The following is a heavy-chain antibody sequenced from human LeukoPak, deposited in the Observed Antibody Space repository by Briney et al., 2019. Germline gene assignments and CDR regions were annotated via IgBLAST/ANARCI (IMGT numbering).Heavy chain of an antibody. CDR2: MNPNSGNT. CDR3: ARVGKLRAGWFDP. D-gene: IGHD1-7*01. V-gene: IGHV1-8*03. CDR1: GSTFTSYD. J-gene: IGHJ5*02. Sequence: ASVKVSCKASGSTFTSYDINWVRQATGQGLEWMGWMNPNSGNTGYAQKFQGRVTITMNTSISTAYMELSSLRSEDTAVYYCARVGKLRAGWFDPWGQGTLVTVSS.